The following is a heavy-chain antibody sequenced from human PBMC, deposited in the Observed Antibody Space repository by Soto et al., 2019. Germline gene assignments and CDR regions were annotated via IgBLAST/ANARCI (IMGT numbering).Heavy chain of an antibody. CDR1: GGSINNRSYF. CDR2: VSYNVRT. Sequence: QLQLQESGPGLVKPSETLFLTCTVSGGSINNRSYFWGWIRQPPGKGLEWIGSVSYNVRTYYNPSLKSRLSMSVHTSKNQFFLKLSSVTAADTAVYYCARQAVDEGYSSGWYFDSWGQGTLVTVSS. CDR3: ARQAVDEGYSSGWYFDS. V-gene: IGHV4-39*01. D-gene: IGHD6-19*01. J-gene: IGHJ4*02.